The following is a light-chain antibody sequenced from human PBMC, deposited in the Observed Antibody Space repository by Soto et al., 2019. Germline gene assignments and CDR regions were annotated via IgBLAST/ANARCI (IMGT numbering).Light chain of an antibody. V-gene: IGLV2-14*01. CDR3: SSYGSTSTRSL. CDR2: EVS. CDR1: SSDVGGYNY. J-gene: IGLJ1*01. Sequence: QSALTQPASVSGSPGQSITISCTGTSSDVGGYNYVSWYQQHPGKAPKLMIYEVSNRPSGVSNRFSGSKSGNTASLTISGLQAEDEGDYFCSSYGSTSTRSLFGTGTKLTVL.